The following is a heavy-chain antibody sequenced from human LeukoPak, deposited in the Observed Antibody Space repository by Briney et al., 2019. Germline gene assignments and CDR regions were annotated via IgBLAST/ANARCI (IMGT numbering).Heavy chain of an antibody. CDR2: MNPTSGNK. CDR1: GYIFTNHD. V-gene: IGHV1-8*01. CDR3: ARDVATVTTRGYSYYFDF. J-gene: IGHJ4*02. Sequence: GASVKVSCKTSGYIFTNHDINWVRQAPGQGLEWMGWMNPTSGNKGYAQKFQGRVTMTSDTSMNTMYMEMSSLRSEDTALYYCARDVATVTTRGYSYYFDFWGQGALVTVSS. D-gene: IGHD4-17*01.